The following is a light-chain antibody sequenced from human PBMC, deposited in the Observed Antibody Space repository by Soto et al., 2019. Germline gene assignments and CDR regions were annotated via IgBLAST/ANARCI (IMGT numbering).Light chain of an antibody. CDR2: GAS. CDR3: QQYGSSGT. Sequence: EVVLTQSPGTLSLSTGEKATLSFRASQSVSNNYLAWYQQKPGQAPRLLIYGASNRATGIPDRFSGSGSGTDFTLTISRLEPEDFAVYYCQQYGSSGTFGQGTNVDIK. J-gene: IGKJ1*01. CDR1: QSVSNNY. V-gene: IGKV3-20*01.